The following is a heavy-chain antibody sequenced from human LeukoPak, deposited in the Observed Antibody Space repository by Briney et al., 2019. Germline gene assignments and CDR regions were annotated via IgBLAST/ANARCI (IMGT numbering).Heavy chain of an antibody. D-gene: IGHD3-3*01. CDR3: ARVRSGTLWFDY. Sequence: GGSLRLSCAASGFTFSSYWMHWVRQAPGKGLVWVSRTNSDGSSTSYADSVKGRFTISRDNAKNTLYLQMNSLRAEDTAVYYCARVRSGTLWFDYWGQGTLVTVSS. CDR2: TNSDGSST. J-gene: IGHJ4*02. V-gene: IGHV3-74*01. CDR1: GFTFSSYW.